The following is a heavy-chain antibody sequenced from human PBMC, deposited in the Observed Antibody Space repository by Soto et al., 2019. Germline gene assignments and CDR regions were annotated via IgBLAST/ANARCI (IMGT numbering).Heavy chain of an antibody. V-gene: IGHV4-30-2*02. J-gene: IGHJ4*02. Sequence: SETLSLTCTVSGGSISSGDYSWSWIRQPPGKGLEWIGYIYHSGSTYYNPSLKSRVTISVDTSKNQLSLKLSSVTAADTAVYYCARYRGGSFYFDYWGQGTLVTVSS. CDR2: IYHSGST. D-gene: IGHD1-26*01. CDR1: GGSISSGDYS. CDR3: ARYRGGSFYFDY.